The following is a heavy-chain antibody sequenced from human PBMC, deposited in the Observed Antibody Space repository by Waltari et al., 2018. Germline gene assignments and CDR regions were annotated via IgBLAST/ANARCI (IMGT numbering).Heavy chain of an antibody. V-gene: IGHV3-30*18. D-gene: IGHD3-3*01. J-gene: IGHJ5*02. CDR1: GFLFGSYG. Sequence: QVQLAESGGGVVQPGGSLSLSCAASGFLFGSYGMPWFRQAPGKGLEWVAGISYDGYDKNYADSLQGRVTISRDNSQNTLYLQLNSLRPDDTAVYYCAKVFLEWQTDNWIDTWGQGTLVTVSS. CDR2: ISYDGYDK. CDR3: AKVFLEWQTDNWIDT.